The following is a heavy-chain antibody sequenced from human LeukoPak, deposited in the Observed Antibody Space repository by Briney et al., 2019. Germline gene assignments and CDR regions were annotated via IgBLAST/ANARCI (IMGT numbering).Heavy chain of an antibody. V-gene: IGHV1-18*04. CDR1: GYTFTSYY. J-gene: IGHJ6*02. CDR3: ALLGGPIDYYYGMDV. Sequence: ASVKVSCKVSGYTFTSYYMHWVRQAPGQGLEWMGWISAYNGNTNYAQKLQGRVTMTTDTSTSTAYMELRSLRSDDTAVYYCALLGGPIDYYYGMDVWGQGTTVTVSS. CDR2: ISAYNGNT. D-gene: IGHD3-16*01.